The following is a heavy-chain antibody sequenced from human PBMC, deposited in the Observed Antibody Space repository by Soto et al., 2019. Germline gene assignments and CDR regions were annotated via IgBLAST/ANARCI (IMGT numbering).Heavy chain of an antibody. Sequence: GGSLRLSCAVSGFTFSSYGMHWVRQAPGKGLEWVAVISYDGSNKYYADSVKGRFTISRDNSKNTLYLQMNSLRAEDTAVYYCAKDPHRQWFGELLSFDYWGQGTLVTVSS. V-gene: IGHV3-30*18. J-gene: IGHJ4*02. CDR3: AKDPHRQWFGELLSFDY. CDR2: ISYDGSNK. D-gene: IGHD3-10*01. CDR1: GFTFSSYG.